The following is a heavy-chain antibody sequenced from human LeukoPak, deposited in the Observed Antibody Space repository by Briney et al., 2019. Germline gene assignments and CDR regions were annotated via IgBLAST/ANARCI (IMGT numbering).Heavy chain of an antibody. Sequence: ASVKLSCKASGYTFTGYYMHWVRQAPGQGLEWMGWINPNSGGTNYAQKFQGRVTMTRDTSISTAYMELSRLRSDDTAVYYCARVSKYKLLCLGYWGQGTLVTVSS. CDR2: INPNSGGT. D-gene: IGHD2-2*01. CDR1: GYTFTGYY. V-gene: IGHV1-2*02. J-gene: IGHJ4*02. CDR3: ARVSKYKLLCLGY.